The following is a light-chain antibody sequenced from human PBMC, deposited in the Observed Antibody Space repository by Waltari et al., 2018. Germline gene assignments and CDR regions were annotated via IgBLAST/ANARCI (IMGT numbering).Light chain of an antibody. CDR3: QQYDTWPLT. Sequence: ETVLTQSPATLSVSPGERATLSCRASQSVVTNLAWYQHKFGQAPRLLIYGASTRPTGVPARFSGSGSGTEFTLTISSLQSEDFELYDCQQYDTWPLTFGGGTKVAIK. V-gene: IGKV3-15*01. CDR1: QSVVTN. J-gene: IGKJ4*01. CDR2: GAS.